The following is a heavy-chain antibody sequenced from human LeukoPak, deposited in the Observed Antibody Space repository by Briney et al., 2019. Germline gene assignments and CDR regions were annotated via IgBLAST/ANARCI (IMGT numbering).Heavy chain of an antibody. Sequence: SETLSLTCTVSGGSINYYYWSWIRQSPGKGLEWIGYVYYNGSAKYNPSLKSRVTISVDMSKNQSSLKVSSVTAADTAIYYCARKGGHFDYWGQGTLVTVSS. J-gene: IGHJ4*02. CDR2: VYYNGSA. D-gene: IGHD2-15*01. CDR1: GGSINYYY. V-gene: IGHV4-59*01. CDR3: ARKGGHFDY.